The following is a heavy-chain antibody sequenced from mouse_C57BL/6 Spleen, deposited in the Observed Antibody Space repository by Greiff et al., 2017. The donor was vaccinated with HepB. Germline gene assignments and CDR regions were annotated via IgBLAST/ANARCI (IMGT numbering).Heavy chain of an antibody. CDR1: GFTFSDYG. CDR3: ARNGYYYAMDY. J-gene: IGHJ4*01. CDR2: ISSGSSTI. Sequence: DVQLVESGGGLVKPGGSLKLSCAASGFTFSDYGMHWVRQAPEKGLEWVAYISSGSSTIYYADTVKGRFTISRDNAKNTLFLQMTSLRSEDTAMYYCARNGYYYAMDYWGQGTSVTVSS. D-gene: IGHD2-2*01. V-gene: IGHV5-17*01.